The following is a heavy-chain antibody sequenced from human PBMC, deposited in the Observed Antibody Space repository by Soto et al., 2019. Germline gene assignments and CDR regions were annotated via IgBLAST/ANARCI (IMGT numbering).Heavy chain of an antibody. V-gene: IGHV1-2*02. CDR1: GGTFSSYA. D-gene: IGHD2-15*01. Sequence: ASVKVSCKASGGTFSSYAISWVRQAPGQGLEWMGWINPNSGGTNYAQKFQGSVTMTRDTSISTAYMELSRLRSDDTAVYYCARDERYCSGGSCSNWFDPWGQGTLVTVSS. J-gene: IGHJ5*02. CDR2: INPNSGGT. CDR3: ARDERYCSGGSCSNWFDP.